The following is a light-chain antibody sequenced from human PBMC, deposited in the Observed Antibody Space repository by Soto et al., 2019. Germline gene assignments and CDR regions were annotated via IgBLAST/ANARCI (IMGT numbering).Light chain of an antibody. CDR2: DAA. Sequence: DILMTQSPSSLSAAVADRVTITCQASHDSSNSLNWFQQKPGKAPKLLISDAANLETGVPSRFTGGGSGTDLTFTISSLQPEDLATYYCQQYHNLPRTFGQGTKLEIK. CDR1: HDSSNS. CDR3: QQYHNLPRT. J-gene: IGKJ2*01. V-gene: IGKV1-33*01.